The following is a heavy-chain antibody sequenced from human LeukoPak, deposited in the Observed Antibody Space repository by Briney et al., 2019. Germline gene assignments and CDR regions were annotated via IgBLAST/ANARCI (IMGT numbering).Heavy chain of an antibody. CDR2: IYTSGST. CDR1: GGSISSYY. V-gene: IGHV4-4*07. D-gene: IGHD1-26*01. J-gene: IGHJ4*02. Sequence: SETLSLTCTVSGGSISSYYWSWIRQPAGKGLEWIGRIYTSGSTNYNPSLKSRVTMSVDTSKNQFSLKLSSVTAADTAVYYCARDPGYSGSYYDGLAFDYWGQGVVVTVSS. CDR3: ARDPGYSGSYYDGLAFDY.